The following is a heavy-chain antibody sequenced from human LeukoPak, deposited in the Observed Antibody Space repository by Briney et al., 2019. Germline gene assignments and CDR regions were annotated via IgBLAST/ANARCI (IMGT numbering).Heavy chain of an antibody. V-gene: IGHV4-39*01. D-gene: IGHD2-2*01. CDR3: ALRTMPPYYFDY. Sequence: PSETLSLTCTVSGGSITSSNYYWRWIRQPPGKGLEWIGSIYYSGGTYYNPSLTSRVTISVDTSKNQCSLKLSSVTAADTALYYCALRTMPPYYFDYWGQGTLVTVSS. J-gene: IGHJ4*02. CDR1: GGSITSSNYY. CDR2: IYYSGGT.